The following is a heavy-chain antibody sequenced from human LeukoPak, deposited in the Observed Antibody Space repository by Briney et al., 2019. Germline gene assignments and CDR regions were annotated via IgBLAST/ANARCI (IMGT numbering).Heavy chain of an antibody. V-gene: IGHV4-4*02. J-gene: IGHJ4*02. Sequence: SGTLSLTCAVSSGSISSSNWWSWVRQPPGKGLEWIGEIYHSGSTNYNPSLKSRVTISVDKSKNQFSLKLSSVTAADTAVYYCARDGSYGDSHPFDYWGQGTLVTVSS. CDR2: IYHSGST. D-gene: IGHD4-17*01. CDR3: ARDGSYGDSHPFDY. CDR1: SGSISSSNW.